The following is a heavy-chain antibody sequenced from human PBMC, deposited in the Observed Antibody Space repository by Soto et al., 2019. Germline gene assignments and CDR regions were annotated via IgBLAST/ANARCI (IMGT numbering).Heavy chain of an antibody. CDR1: KFTFSSYA. J-gene: IGHJ4*02. CDR3: AKEDLERDYFDY. Sequence: EVQLLESGGGLVQPGGSLRLSCAASKFTFSSYAMSWVRQAPGKGLEWVSAISGSGGSTLYADSVRGRFTISRDNSKNTLYLQMHSLGAEETAVYYCAKEDLERDYFDYWGQGTLVTVSS. CDR2: ISGSGGST. D-gene: IGHD1-1*01. V-gene: IGHV3-23*01.